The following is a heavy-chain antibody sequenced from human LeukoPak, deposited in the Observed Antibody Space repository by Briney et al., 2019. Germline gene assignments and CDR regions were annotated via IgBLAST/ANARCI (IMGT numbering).Heavy chain of an antibody. CDR3: ARGSGYGDYGIDY. CDR1: GFTFSSHW. V-gene: IGHV3-7*01. D-gene: IGHD4-17*01. J-gene: IGHJ4*02. Sequence: GSLRLSCAASGFTFSSHWMSWVRQAPGTGLEWVANIKEDGSEKYYVDSVKGRFTISRDNAKNSLYLQMNSLRAEDTAVYYCARGSGYGDYGIDYWGQGTLVTVSS. CDR2: IKEDGSEK.